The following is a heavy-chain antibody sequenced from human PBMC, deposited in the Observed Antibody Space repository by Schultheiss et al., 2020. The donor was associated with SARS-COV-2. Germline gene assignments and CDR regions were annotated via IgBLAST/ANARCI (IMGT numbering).Heavy chain of an antibody. CDR2: INPKTGAT. D-gene: IGHD2-2*02. CDR1: GYTFTSYY. Sequence: ASVKVSCKASGYTFTSYYMHWVRQAPGQGLEWMGIINPKTGATNYAQKFQARVTMTRETSITTAYMELSGLRSDDTAVYYCAVYCSSTSCYNRDYGMDVWGQGTTVTVSS. J-gene: IGHJ6*02. CDR3: AVYCSSTSCYNRDYGMDV. V-gene: IGHV1-2*02.